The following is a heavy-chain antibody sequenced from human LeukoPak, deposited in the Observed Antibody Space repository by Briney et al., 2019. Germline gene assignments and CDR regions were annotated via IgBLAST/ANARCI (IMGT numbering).Heavy chain of an antibody. J-gene: IGHJ3*02. CDR1: GFIFGGYT. CDR3: ASRRSGWPNDAFDI. CDR2: ISPSGENK. V-gene: IGHV3-48*01. Sequence: GGSLRLSCAGSGFIFGGYTMNWVRQAPGKGLEWLSYISPSGENKLYADSVKGRFSISRDNAKNSVYLQMDSLRAEDTSVYYCASRRSGWPNDAFDIWGQGTMVTVSS. D-gene: IGHD6-19*01.